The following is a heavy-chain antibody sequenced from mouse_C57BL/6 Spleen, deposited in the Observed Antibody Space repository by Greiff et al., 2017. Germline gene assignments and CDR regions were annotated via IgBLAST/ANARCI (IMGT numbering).Heavy chain of an antibody. D-gene: IGHD1-1*01. Sequence: VQLQQSGPELVKPGQSVKLSCKASGYTFTEYTIHWVKQRSGQGLVWIGWFYPGSGSLKYNQTFKDKATLTADKSPTPVYLELSRLPTEESAVYFFARHEREYDGSSLYYAMDYWGQGTSVTVSS. CDR1: GYTFTEYT. CDR2: FYPGSGSL. J-gene: IGHJ4*01. CDR3: ARHEREYDGSSLYYAMDY. V-gene: IGHV1-62-2*01.